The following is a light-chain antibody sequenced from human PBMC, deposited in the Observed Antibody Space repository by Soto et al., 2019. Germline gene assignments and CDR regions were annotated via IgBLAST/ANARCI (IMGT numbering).Light chain of an antibody. J-gene: IGLJ1*01. CDR1: SSDVGFYNF. CDR2: EVT. Sequence: QSVLTQPPSASGSPGQSLTISCTGTSSDVGFYNFVSWYQQRPGKAPKLVIYEVTKRPSGVPDRFSGSKSGSTASLTVSGLQADDEADYYCASYAGAKLFVFGSGTNGTVL. V-gene: IGLV2-8*01. CDR3: ASYAGAKLFV.